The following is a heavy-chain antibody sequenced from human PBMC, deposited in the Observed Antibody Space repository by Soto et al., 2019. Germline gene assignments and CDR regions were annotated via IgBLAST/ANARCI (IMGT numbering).Heavy chain of an antibody. V-gene: IGHV4-31*03. CDR3: ASALLGYCRGGSCYSGYFQH. Sequence: QVQLQESGPGLVKPSQTLSLTCTVSGGSISSGGYYWSWIRQHPGKGLEWIGYIYYSGSTYYNPSLKSRVTISVATSKHQFSLKLSSVTAADTAVYSCASALLGYCRGGSCYSGYFQHWGQGTLVTVSS. J-gene: IGHJ1*01. D-gene: IGHD2-15*01. CDR2: IYYSGST. CDR1: GGSISSGGYY.